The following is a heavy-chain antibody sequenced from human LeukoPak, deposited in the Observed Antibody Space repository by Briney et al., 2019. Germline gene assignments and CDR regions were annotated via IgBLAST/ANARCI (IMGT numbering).Heavy chain of an antibody. D-gene: IGHD6-19*01. Sequence: SETLSLTCTVSGGSISSYYWSWIRQPPGKGLEWIGYIDYSGSTNYNPSLKSRVNISVDTSKNQFSLKLSSVTAADTAVYYCARESSSGWQDYWGQGTLVTVSS. CDR2: IDYSGST. J-gene: IGHJ4*02. V-gene: IGHV4-59*01. CDR1: GGSISSYY. CDR3: ARESSSGWQDY.